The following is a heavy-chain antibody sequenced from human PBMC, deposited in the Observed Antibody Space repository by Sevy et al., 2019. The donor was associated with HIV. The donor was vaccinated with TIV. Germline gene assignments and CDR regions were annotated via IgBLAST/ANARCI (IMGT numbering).Heavy chain of an antibody. CDR2: IKQDGSEK. CDR1: GFTFSSYW. CDR3: AGGSNYCDSQTPLDY. D-gene: IGHD3-22*01. Sequence: GGSLRLSCEASGFTFSSYWMSWVRQAPGKGLEWVANIKQDGSEKYYVDSVKGRFTISRNNAKKSLYLRMNSLRAEDSAVYCCAGGSNYCDSQTPLDYWGQGTLVTVSS. V-gene: IGHV3-7*03. J-gene: IGHJ4*02.